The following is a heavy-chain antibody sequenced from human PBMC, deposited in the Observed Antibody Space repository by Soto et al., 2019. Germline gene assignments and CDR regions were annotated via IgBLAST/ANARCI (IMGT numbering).Heavy chain of an antibody. D-gene: IGHD3-9*01. J-gene: IGHJ4*02. CDR2: IWYDGSNK. CDR1: GFTFSSYG. V-gene: IGHV3-33*01. CDR3: ARDFPNSLTGPGGY. Sequence: AGGALRLSCAASGFTFSSYGLHWGRPAPGKGVEWVAGIWYDGSNKYYADSVKGRFTISRDNSKNTLYLQTNSLRAEDTAVYYCARDFPNSLTGPGGYWGQGTLVTVSS.